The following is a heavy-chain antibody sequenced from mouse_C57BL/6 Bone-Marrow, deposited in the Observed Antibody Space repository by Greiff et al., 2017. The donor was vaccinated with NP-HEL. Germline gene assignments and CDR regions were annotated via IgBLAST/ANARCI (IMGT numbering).Heavy chain of an antibody. J-gene: IGHJ3*01. CDR2: IYPRSGNT. CDR1: GYTFTSYG. D-gene: IGHD1-1*01. Sequence: QVQLKQSGAELARPGASVKLSCKASGYTFTSYGISWVKQRTGQGLEWIGEIYPRSGNTYYNEKLKGKATLTADKSSSTAYMSLRSLTSAVSAFSFCARVLSYSGRVAYWGHGTLVTVSA. V-gene: IGHV1-81*01. CDR3: ARVLSYSGRVAY.